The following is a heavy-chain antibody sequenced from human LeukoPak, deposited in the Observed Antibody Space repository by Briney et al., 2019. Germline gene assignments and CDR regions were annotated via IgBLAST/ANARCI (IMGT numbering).Heavy chain of an antibody. CDR1: GFTFDDYA. D-gene: IGHD1-26*01. CDR2: ISWNSGSI. Sequence: GGSLRLSCAASGFTFDDYAMHWVRQAPGKGLEWVSGISWNSGSIGYADSVKGRFTISRDNSKNTLYLQMNSLRAEDTAVYYCAKVRRELPTDAFDIWGQGTMVTVSS. V-gene: IGHV3-9*01. CDR3: AKVRRELPTDAFDI. J-gene: IGHJ3*02.